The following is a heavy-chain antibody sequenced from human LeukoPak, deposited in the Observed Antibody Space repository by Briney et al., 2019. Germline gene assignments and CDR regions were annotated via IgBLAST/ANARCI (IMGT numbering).Heavy chain of an antibody. CDR1: GGSISSYY. CDR3: SRLKHYYYMDA. Sequence: SETLSLTCTVSGGSISSYYWSWIRQPQGQGLEWVGNIYYSGSTNSNHSPKSRITISVDTSKNQYSLTLSLRTAADTAVYYYSRLKHYYYMDAWGKGTTVTVSS. CDR2: IYYSGST. V-gene: IGHV4-59*08. J-gene: IGHJ6*03.